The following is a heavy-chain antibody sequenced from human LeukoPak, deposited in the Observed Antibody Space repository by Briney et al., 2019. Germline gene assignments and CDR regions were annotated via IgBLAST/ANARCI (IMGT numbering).Heavy chain of an antibody. V-gene: IGHV4-39*07. CDR1: GGSISSSSYY. D-gene: IGHD3-9*01. J-gene: IGHJ4*02. Sequence: PSETLSLTCTVSGGSISSSSYYWGWIRQPPGKGLEWIESIYNTGNTYYNPSLKSRVTISVDTSKNQFSLNLSSVTAADTAVYYCTVEPPKVRYFDWLDYWGQGTLVTVSS. CDR3: TVEPPKVRYFDWLDY. CDR2: IYNTGNT.